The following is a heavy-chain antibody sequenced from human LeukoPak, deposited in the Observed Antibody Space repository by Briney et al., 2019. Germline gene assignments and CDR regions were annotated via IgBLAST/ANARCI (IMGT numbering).Heavy chain of an antibody. Sequence: SVKVSCKASGYTFTNYGISWVRQAPGQGLEWMGGIIPIFGTANYAQKFQGRVTITADESTSTAYMELSSLRSEDTAVYYCARVPSEDYYYGMDVWGQGTTVTVSS. J-gene: IGHJ6*02. V-gene: IGHV1-69*13. CDR3: ARVPSEDYYYGMDV. CDR2: IIPIFGTA. D-gene: IGHD2-2*01. CDR1: GYTFTNYG.